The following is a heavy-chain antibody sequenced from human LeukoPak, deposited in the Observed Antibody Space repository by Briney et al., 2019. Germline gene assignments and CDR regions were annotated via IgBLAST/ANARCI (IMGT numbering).Heavy chain of an antibody. V-gene: IGHV1-18*01. CDR2: ISAYGGNT. CDR3: ARGGSYYHFDY. D-gene: IGHD1-26*01. Sequence: ASVKVSCKASGYTFSSYGITWLRQAPGQGLEWMGWISAYGGNTNYAQKFQGRVTMTMDTSTSTAYMELRSLTSDDTAACYCARGGSYYHFDYWGQGTLVTVSS. CDR1: GYTFSSYG. J-gene: IGHJ4*02.